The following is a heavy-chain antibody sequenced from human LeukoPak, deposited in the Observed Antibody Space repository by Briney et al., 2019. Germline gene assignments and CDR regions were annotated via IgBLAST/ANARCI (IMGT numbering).Heavy chain of an antibody. J-gene: IGHJ3*02. CDR2: INSDGSST. CDR3: ARPTNYYDRSGYSVDAFDI. Sequence: PGGSLRLSCAASGFTFSSYWMHWVRQAPGKGLVWVSRINSDGSSTSYADSVKGRFTISRDNAKNTLYLQMNSLRAEDTAVYYCARPTNYYDRSGYSVDAFDIWGQGTMVTVSS. V-gene: IGHV3-74*01. CDR1: GFTFSSYW. D-gene: IGHD3-22*01.